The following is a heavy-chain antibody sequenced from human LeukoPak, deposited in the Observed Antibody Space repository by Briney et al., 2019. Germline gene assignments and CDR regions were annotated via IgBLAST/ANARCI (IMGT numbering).Heavy chain of an antibody. V-gene: IGHV3-43*02. Sequence: GGSLRLSCAASGFTFSSYAMHWVRQAPGKGLEWVSAISGSGGSTYYADSVKGRFTISRDNSKNSLYLQMNSLRTEDTALYYCAKGVRGDSWYNWNDQGFDYWGQGTLVTVSS. CDR3: AKGVRGDSWYNWNDQGFDY. CDR2: ISGSGGST. J-gene: IGHJ4*02. D-gene: IGHD1-20*01. CDR1: GFTFSSYA.